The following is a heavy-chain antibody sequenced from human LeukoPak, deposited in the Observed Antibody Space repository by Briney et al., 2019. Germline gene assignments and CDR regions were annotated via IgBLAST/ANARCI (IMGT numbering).Heavy chain of an antibody. V-gene: IGHV1-69*04. CDR3: ARDPPRHAAPSSSPN. D-gene: IGHD6-6*01. CDR1: GGTFSSYA. J-gene: IGHJ4*02. Sequence: SVTVSCKASGGTFSSYAISWVRQAPGQGLEWMGRIIPILGIANYAQKFQGRVTITADKSTSTAYMELSSLRSEDTAVYYCARDPPRHAAPSSSPNWGQGTLVTVSS. CDR2: IIPILGIA.